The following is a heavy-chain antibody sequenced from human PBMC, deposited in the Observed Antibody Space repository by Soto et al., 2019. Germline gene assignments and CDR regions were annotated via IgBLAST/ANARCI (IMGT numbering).Heavy chain of an antibody. V-gene: IGHV1-18*01. D-gene: IGHD1-26*01. J-gene: IGHJ4*02. Sequence: QVQLVQSGAEVKKPGASVKVSCKASGYTFTSYGISWVRQAPGHGLEWMGWISAYNGNTNYAQKHQGRVTMTTDTSTSTAYTEVRSTSSEEQAVYYGAKDQGGGYYYWGQGTLVSVSS. CDR3: AKDQGGGYYY. CDR1: GYTFTSYG. CDR2: ISAYNGNT.